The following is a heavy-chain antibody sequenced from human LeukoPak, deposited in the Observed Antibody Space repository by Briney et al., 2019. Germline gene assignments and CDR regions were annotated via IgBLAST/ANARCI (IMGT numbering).Heavy chain of an antibody. CDR3: ARGSPYGDYEGYYFDY. V-gene: IGHV4-59*02. CDR1: GGSVSSYS. D-gene: IGHD4-17*01. J-gene: IGHJ4*02. Sequence: SETLSLTCTVSGGSVSSYSWSWIRQPPGKGLEWIGYIYYSGSTNYNPSLKSRVTISVDTSKNQFSLKLSSVTAADTAVYYCARGSPYGDYEGYYFDYWGQGTLVTVSS. CDR2: IYYSGST.